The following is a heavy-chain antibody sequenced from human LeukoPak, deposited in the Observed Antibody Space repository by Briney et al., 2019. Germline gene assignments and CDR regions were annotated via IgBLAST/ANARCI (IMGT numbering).Heavy chain of an antibody. D-gene: IGHD4-17*01. CDR1: GFTFSSYA. CDR2: IDSSGSYT. J-gene: IGHJ4*02. V-gene: IGHV3-23*01. CDR3: AKISTVTDNFGH. Sequence: GGSLRLSCAASGFTFSSYAMGWVRQAPGKGLEWVSSIDSSGSYTPSADSVKGRFTTSRDNFENTLYLQMNSLRAEDTAVYFCAKISTVTDNFGHWGQGTLVTVSS.